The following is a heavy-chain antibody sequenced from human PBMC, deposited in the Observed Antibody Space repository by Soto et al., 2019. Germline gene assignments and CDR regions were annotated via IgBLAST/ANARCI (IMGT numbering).Heavy chain of an antibody. CDR1: GGSINGYY. Sequence: SETLSLTCTVSGGSINGYYWSWIRQPAGKGLEWIGRIYTSGSTNYNPSLKSRVTMSVDTSKNQFSLKLDSVTAADTAVYYCARDSRDSSGRSFDYWRQGTLVTVSS. CDR3: ARDSRDSSGRSFDY. V-gene: IGHV4-4*07. CDR2: IYTSGST. D-gene: IGHD6-19*01. J-gene: IGHJ4*02.